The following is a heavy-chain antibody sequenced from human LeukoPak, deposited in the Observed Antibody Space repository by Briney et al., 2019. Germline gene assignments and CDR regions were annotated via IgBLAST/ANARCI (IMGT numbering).Heavy chain of an antibody. CDR3: ARGAYGDYVVDWFDP. J-gene: IGHJ5*02. D-gene: IGHD4-17*01. Sequence: ASVKVSCEASGYTFTGYYMHWVRQAPGQGLEWMGWINPNSGGTNYAQKFQGRVTMTRDTSISTAYMELSRLRSDDTAVYYCARGAYGDYVVDWFDPWGQGTLVTVSS. CDR2: INPNSGGT. CDR1: GYTFTGYY. V-gene: IGHV1-2*02.